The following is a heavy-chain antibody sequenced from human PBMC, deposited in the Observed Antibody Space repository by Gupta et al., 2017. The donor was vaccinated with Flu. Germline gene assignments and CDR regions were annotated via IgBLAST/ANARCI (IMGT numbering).Heavy chain of an antibody. Sequence: GLEWVAVISYDGSDKYYADSVKGRLTISRDNSKNTLNLQMDSLRPEDTDIYYCAKVPANDYGYGFYYHGVDVWGQGTTVTVSS. CDR3: AKVPANDYGYGFYYHGVDV. J-gene: IGHJ6*02. CDR2: ISYDGSDK. V-gene: IGHV3-30*18. D-gene: IGHD5-12*01.